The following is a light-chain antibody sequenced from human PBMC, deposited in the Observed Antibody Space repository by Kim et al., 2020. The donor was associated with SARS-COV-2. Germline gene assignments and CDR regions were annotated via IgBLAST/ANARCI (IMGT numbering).Light chain of an antibody. Sequence: ELTQPPSASGTPGQRVTISCSGSSSNIGSNTVNWYQHFPGTAPKLLIYSNNQRPSGVPDRFSGSKSGTSASLAISGLQSEDEADYYCAAWDDSLNGWVFGGGTQLTVL. CDR2: SNN. V-gene: IGLV1-44*01. CDR1: SSNIGSNT. J-gene: IGLJ3*02. CDR3: AAWDDSLNGWV.